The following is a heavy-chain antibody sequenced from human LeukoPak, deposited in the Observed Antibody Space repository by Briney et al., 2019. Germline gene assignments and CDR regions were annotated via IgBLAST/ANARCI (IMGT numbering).Heavy chain of an antibody. CDR3: ARIGAGSSRDY. V-gene: IGHV3-21*01. CDR2: IVGSSST. D-gene: IGHD6-13*01. CDR1: GFSLSSYW. J-gene: IGHJ4*02. Sequence: PGGSLRLSCEASGFSLSSYWMHWVRQAPGKGLEWVSSIVGSSSTYYADSLKGRFTISRDNAKNSLYLQMNSLRAEDTAVYYCARIGAGSSRDYWGQGTLVTVSS.